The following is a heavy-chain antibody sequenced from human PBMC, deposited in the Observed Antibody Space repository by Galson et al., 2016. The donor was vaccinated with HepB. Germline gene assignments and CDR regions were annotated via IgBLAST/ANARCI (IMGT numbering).Heavy chain of an antibody. Sequence: SVKVSCKASGYAFTTYGISWVRQAPGQGLEWMGWISAYNGNTNYAQKLQGRVTMTTDTSTSTAYMELRSRRSDDTAVYYCARDPRKIRYQLLEIYYYYYSMDGWGQGTTVTVSS. J-gene: IGHJ6*02. D-gene: IGHD2-2*01. CDR3: ARDPRKIRYQLLEIYYYYYSMDG. CDR2: ISAYNGNT. CDR1: GYAFTTYG. V-gene: IGHV1-18*01.